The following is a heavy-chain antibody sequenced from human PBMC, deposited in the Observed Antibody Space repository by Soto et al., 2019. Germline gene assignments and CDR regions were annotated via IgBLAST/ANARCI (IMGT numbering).Heavy chain of an antibody. J-gene: IGHJ4*02. Sequence: QVQLVQSGAELRKPGASVKVSCKASGYTFTSSDINWVRQATGQGLEWMGWMNPNSGNTGYAQKFQGRVTMTRNNSISTAYMELNGLRYEDTAVYYCARGSLECSSTSCYEYWGQGTLVTVSS. V-gene: IGHV1-8*01. CDR2: MNPNSGNT. CDR1: GYTFTSSD. D-gene: IGHD2-2*01. CDR3: ARGSLECSSTSCYEY.